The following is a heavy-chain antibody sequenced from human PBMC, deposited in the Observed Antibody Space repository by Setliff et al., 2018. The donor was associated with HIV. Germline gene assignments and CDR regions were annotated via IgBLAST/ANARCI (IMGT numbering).Heavy chain of an antibody. J-gene: IGHJ4*02. CDR1: GFTFSSYA. V-gene: IGHV3-23*01. D-gene: IGHD6-13*01. Sequence: GGSLRLSCAASGFTFSSYAMSWVRQAPGKGLEWVSAISGSGGSTYYADSVKGRFTISRDNSKNTLYLQMNSLRAEDTAVYYCAKDLPPYSSSWTHFDYWGQGTLVTVSS. CDR3: AKDLPPYSSSWTHFDY. CDR2: ISGSGGST.